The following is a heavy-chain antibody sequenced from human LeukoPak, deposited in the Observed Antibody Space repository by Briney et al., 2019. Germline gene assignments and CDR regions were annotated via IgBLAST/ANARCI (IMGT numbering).Heavy chain of an antibody. J-gene: IGHJ4*02. Sequence: GGSLRLSCAASGFTFDDYAMHWVRQAPGKGLEWVSGISWNSGSIGYADSVKGRFTISRDNAKNSLYLQMNSLRAEDTALYYCARERSGSFLIDYWGQGTLVTVSS. CDR1: GFTFDDYA. CDR3: ARERSGSFLIDY. D-gene: IGHD1-26*01. V-gene: IGHV3-9*01. CDR2: ISWNSGSI.